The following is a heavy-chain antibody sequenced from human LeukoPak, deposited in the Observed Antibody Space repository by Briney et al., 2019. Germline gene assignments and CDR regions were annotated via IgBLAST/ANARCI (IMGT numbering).Heavy chain of an antibody. V-gene: IGHV3-11*04. J-gene: IGHJ4*02. CDR2: ISSSGSTI. CDR1: GFSFSDYN. D-gene: IGHD6-6*01. Sequence: PWGALSFSSAAGGFSFSDYNMSWIRPARGKGVEWVSFISSSGSTIYYADSVKGRFTISRDNAKNSLYLQMNSLGAEDRAVYYCARDRGIAARLRLDFWGQETLVTLSS. CDR3: ARDRGIAARLRLDF.